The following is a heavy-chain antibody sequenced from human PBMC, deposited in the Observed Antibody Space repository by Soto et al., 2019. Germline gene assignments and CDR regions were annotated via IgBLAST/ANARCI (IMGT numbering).Heavy chain of an antibody. Sequence: SVKVSCKASGGTFSSYAISWVRRAPGQGLEWMGGIIPIFGTANYAQKFQGRVTITADESTSTAYMELSSLRSEDTAVYYCARPTRYYYDSSGQSAWFDPWGQGTLVTVSS. CDR3: ARPTRYYYDSSGQSAWFDP. D-gene: IGHD3-22*01. V-gene: IGHV1-69*13. J-gene: IGHJ5*02. CDR2: IIPIFGTA. CDR1: GGTFSSYA.